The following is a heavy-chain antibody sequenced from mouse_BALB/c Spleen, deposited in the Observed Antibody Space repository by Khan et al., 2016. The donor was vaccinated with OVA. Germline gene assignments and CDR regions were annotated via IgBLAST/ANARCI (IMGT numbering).Heavy chain of an antibody. D-gene: IGHD2-3*01. J-gene: IGHJ2*01. Sequence: VQLKQSGPELVRPGVSVKISCKGSGYTFTDYAMYWVKQSHAESLEWIGLISTYSGNTNYNQQIKGKATMTVEKSSTTAYMELARLTYEAAAIYYFLSPAYDGSYDSWGQGTTLTVSS. CDR3: LSPAYDGSYDS. V-gene: IGHV1S137*01. CDR1: GYTFTDYA. CDR2: ISTYSGNT.